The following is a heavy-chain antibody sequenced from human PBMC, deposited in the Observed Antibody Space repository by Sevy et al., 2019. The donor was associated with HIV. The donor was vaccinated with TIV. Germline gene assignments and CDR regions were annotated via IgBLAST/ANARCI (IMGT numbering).Heavy chain of an antibody. V-gene: IGHV1-8*02. D-gene: IGHD3-3*01. CDR3: VSGGSGDVWNYGYYYYGMDV. CDR2: MSPKSGST. CDR1: GDTFSTYD. Sequence: ASVKVSCKASGDTFSTYDINWVRQAPGQELEWMGWMSPKSGSTGFAQKFQGRLTMTRDTSINTAYMELSSLRSEDTAVYYCVSGGSGDVWNYGYYYYGMDVWGQGTTVTVSS. J-gene: IGHJ6*02.